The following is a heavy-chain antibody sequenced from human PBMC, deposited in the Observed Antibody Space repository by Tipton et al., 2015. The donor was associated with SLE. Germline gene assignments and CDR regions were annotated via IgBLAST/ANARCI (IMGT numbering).Heavy chain of an antibody. J-gene: IGHJ6*02. CDR2: ISSSSSYI. CDR3: AREKLGGAVFMEV. Sequence: SLRLSCAASGFTFSSYSMNWVRQAPGKGLEWVSSISSSSSYIYYADSVKARFTISRDNAKSSLYLQMNSLRVEDTALYYCAREKLGGAVFMEVWGHGTTVTASS. D-gene: IGHD1-26*01. V-gene: IGHV3-21*06. CDR1: GFTFSSYS.